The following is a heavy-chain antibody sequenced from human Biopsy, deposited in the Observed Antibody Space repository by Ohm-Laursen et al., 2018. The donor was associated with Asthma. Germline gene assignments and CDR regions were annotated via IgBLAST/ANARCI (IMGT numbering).Heavy chain of an antibody. CDR1: GFDFSGYG. CDR2: ISYDGSSI. CDR3: AREGVAGTHIED. Sequence: SLRLSCAASGFDFSGYGMHWVRQAPGKGLEWVAVISYDGSSIYYADSVKGRFTISRDNSKNTLSLQMNSLTAEDTAVYYCAREGVAGTHIEDWGQGTLVTVSS. D-gene: IGHD6-19*01. V-gene: IGHV3-30*03. J-gene: IGHJ4*02.